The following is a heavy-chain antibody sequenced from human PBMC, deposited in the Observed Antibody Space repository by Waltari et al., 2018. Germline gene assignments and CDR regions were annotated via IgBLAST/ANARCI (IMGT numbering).Heavy chain of an antibody. V-gene: IGHV3-9*01. CDR3: AKDGTTFKNYYGLDV. J-gene: IGHJ6*02. CDR2: ISRNSDRI. D-gene: IGHD4-4*01. Sequence: EVQLVESGGGLVQPGRSLRLSCAASGFTFDDYAMHWVRQGPGKGLEGVSGISRNSDRIGYADSVKGRFTISRDNAKNSLYLQMNSLRAEDTALYFCAKDGTTFKNYYGLDVWGQGTTVTVSS. CDR1: GFTFDDYA.